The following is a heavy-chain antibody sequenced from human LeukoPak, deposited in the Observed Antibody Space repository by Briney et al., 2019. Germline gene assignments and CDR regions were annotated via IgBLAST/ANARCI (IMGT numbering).Heavy chain of an antibody. CDR2: IKQDGSEE. CDR1: GFTFSSYW. CDR3: ARESGGYYYYYYMDV. J-gene: IGHJ6*03. Sequence: PGGSLRLSCAASGFTFSSYWMSWVRQAPGKGLEWVANIKQDGSEEYYVDSVKGRFTISRDNAKNSLYLQMNSLRAEDTAVYYCARESGGYYYYYYMDVWGKGTTVTVSS. V-gene: IGHV3-7*01.